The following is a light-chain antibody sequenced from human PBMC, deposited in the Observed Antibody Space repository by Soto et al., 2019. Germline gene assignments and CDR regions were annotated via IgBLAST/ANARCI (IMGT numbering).Light chain of an antibody. CDR3: QQYYSYPRT. V-gene: IGKV1-8*01. CDR1: QGISSY. Sequence: AIRMTQSPSSLSASTGDRVTITCRASQGISSYLAWYQQKPGKAPKLLIYAASTLQSGVPSRFSSSGSGTDFTLTISCLQSEDFATYYCQQYYSYPRTFGQGTKVEIK. CDR2: AAS. J-gene: IGKJ1*01.